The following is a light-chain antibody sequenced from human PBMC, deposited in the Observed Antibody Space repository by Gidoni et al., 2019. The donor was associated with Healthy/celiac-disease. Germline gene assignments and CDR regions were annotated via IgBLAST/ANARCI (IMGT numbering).Light chain of an antibody. V-gene: IGLV3-25*03. CDR1: ALPKQY. CDR3: QSADSSGTLWV. J-gene: IGLJ3*02. Sequence: SYELTQPPSVSVSQGQTARITCSGDALPKQYAYWYQQKPGQAPVLVIYKDSERPSGIPERFSGSSSWTTVTLTISGVQAEDEADYYCQSADSSGTLWVFGGGTKLTVL. CDR2: KDS.